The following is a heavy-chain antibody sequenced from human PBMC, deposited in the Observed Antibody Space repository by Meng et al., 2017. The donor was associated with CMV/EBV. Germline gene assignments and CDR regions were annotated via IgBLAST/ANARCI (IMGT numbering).Heavy chain of an antibody. CDR1: AW. Sequence: AWMSWVRQATGKGMGWVGRIKSKTDGGTTDYAATVKGRFTISRDDSKNTLYLQMNSLKTEDTAVYYCTTVYGGYYYDSSGYYLGFDYWGQGTLVTVSS. CDR3: TTVYGGYYYDSSGYYLGFDY. J-gene: IGHJ4*02. V-gene: IGHV3-15*01. CDR2: IKSKTDGGTT. D-gene: IGHD3-22*01.